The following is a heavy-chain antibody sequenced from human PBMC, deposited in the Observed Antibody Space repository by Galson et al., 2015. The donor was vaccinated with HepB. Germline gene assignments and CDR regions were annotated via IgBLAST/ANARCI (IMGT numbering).Heavy chain of an antibody. J-gene: IGHJ3*02. D-gene: IGHD4-17*01. CDR2: IPYDGSSQ. CDR3: ARAGSINDDYGPDTSHM. CDR1: GFTFSIYA. Sequence: SLRLSCAASGFTFSIYAMHWVRQAPGKGLEWVALIPYDGSSQYYADSVRGRFTISRDNSKNTVYLQMSGLKFEDTAVYYCARAGSINDDYGPDTSHMWGQGTMVTVTP. V-gene: IGHV3-30-3*01.